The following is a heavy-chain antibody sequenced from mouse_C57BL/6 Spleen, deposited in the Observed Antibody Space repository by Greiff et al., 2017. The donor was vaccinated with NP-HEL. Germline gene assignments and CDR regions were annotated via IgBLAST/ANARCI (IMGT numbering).Heavy chain of an antibody. CDR1: GYTFTDYE. CDR2: IDPETGGT. D-gene: IGHD2-3*01. CDR3: TRGGYYVGWIAY. V-gene: IGHV1-15*01. Sequence: VQLQQSGAELVRPGASVTLSCKASGYTFTDYEMHWVKQTPVHGLEWIGAIDPETGGTAYNQKFKGKAILTADKSSSTAYMELRSLTSEDSAVNYCTRGGYYVGWIAYWGQGTLVTVSA. J-gene: IGHJ3*01.